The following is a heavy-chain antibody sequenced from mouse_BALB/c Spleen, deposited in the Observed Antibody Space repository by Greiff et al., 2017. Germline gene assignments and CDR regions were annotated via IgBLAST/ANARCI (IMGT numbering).Heavy chain of an antibody. CDR3: ASYYGSSYDY. Sequence: QVQLQQPGAELVKPGASVTLSCKASGYTFTSYWMHWVKQRPGQGLEWIGEIDPSDSYTNYNQKFKGKATLTVDKYSCTAYMQLSSLTSEDSAVYYCASYYGSSYDYWGQGTTLTVSS. CDR1: GYTFTSYW. V-gene: IGHV1-69*02. CDR2: IDPSDSYT. D-gene: IGHD1-1*01. J-gene: IGHJ2*01.